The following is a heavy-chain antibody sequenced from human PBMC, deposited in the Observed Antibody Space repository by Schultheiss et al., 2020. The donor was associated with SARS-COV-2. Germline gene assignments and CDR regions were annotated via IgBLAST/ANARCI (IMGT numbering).Heavy chain of an antibody. D-gene: IGHD2-15*01. Sequence: GGSLRLSCAASGFTFSTYGMHWVRQAPGKGLEYVSAIGREEGSPYYAESVKGRFSISRDNSKNMLYLQMNSLRPEDMAVYYCASREGGPSGYWGQGTLVTVSS. V-gene: IGHV3-64*02. CDR2: IGREEGSP. CDR1: GFTFSTYG. CDR3: ASREGGPSGY. J-gene: IGHJ4*02.